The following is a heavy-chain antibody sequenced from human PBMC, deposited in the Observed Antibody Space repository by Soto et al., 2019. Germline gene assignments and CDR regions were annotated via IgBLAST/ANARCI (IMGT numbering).Heavy chain of an antibody. J-gene: IGHJ4*02. CDR2: ISSSSSTI. V-gene: IGHV3-48*02. Sequence: EVQLVESGGGLVQPGGSLRLSCAASGFTFSSYSMNWVRQAPGKGLEWVSYISSSSSTIYYADSVKGRFTISRDNAKNSLYVRMNSLRDEDTAVYYCARDGIVGATYWGQGTLVTVSS. D-gene: IGHD1-26*01. CDR1: GFTFSSYS. CDR3: ARDGIVGATY.